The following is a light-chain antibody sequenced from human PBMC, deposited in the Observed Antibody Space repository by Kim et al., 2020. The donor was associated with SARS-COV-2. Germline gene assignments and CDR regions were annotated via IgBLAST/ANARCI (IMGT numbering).Light chain of an antibody. J-gene: IGLJ3*02. CDR3: NSRDSSGNHVV. CDR2: GTS. CDR1: SLRKYY. Sequence: SSELTQDPAVSVALGQTVRITCQGDSLRKYYPSWYQQKPGQAPILVIFGTSDRPSGIPDRFSGSRSGDIASLTITGAQAGDEADYYCNSRDSSGNHVVFGGGTKLTVL. V-gene: IGLV3-19*01.